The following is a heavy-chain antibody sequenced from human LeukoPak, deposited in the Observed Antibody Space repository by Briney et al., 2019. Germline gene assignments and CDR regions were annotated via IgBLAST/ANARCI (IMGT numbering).Heavy chain of an antibody. V-gene: IGHV4-30-2*01. CDR2: IYHSGST. CDR1: GGSISSGGYS. Sequence: SETLSLTCAVSGGSISSGGYSWSWIRQPPGKGLEWIGYIYHSGSTYYNPSLKSRVTMSVDTSKNQFSLKLSSVTAVDTAVYYCAIYSGSYRHFQHWGQGTLVTVSS. CDR3: AIYSGSYRHFQH. D-gene: IGHD3-10*01. J-gene: IGHJ1*01.